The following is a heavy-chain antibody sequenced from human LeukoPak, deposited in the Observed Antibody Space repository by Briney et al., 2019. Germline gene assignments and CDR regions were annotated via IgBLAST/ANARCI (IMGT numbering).Heavy chain of an antibody. CDR3: AKEAHYCGSDCFSSALDS. D-gene: IGHD2-21*02. CDR2: ISYDGSKE. Sequence: GTSLRLFCAASEFSFRNFAMHGVRQAPGKGLEGVAIISYDGSKESYVESVKGRFTISRDNSKNTLYLQMHSLRDEDTAVYYCAKEAHYCGSDCFSSALDSWGQGTLVTVSS. V-gene: IGHV3-33*03. CDR1: EFSFRNFA. J-gene: IGHJ4*02.